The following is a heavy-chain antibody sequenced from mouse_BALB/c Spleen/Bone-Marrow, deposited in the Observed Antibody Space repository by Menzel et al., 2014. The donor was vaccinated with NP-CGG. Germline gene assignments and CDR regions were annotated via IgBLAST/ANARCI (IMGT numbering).Heavy chain of an antibody. Sequence: VQLKQSGGGLVQPGGSLKLSCAASGFDFSTFWMSWVRQAPGKGLEWIGEINPDRSTINYRPSLKDKFIISRDTAKNTLYLLMSKVRSEDTALYYCARLHYYGYGAYWGQGTLVTVSA. CDR1: GFDFSTFW. J-gene: IGHJ3*01. V-gene: IGHV4-1*02. CDR3: ARLHYYGYGAY. CDR2: INPDRSTI. D-gene: IGHD1-2*01.